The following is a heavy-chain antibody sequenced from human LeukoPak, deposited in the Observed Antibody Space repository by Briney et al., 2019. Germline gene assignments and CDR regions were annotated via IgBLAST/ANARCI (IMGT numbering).Heavy chain of an antibody. Sequence: PGGSLRLSCAASGFTFSSYSMNWVRQAPGKGLEWVSSISSSSIYIYYADSVKVRFTISRDNPKNSLYLQMNSLRAEDTAVYYCASDSSGFYWGQGTLVTVSS. CDR3: ASDSSGFY. CDR2: ISSSSIYI. J-gene: IGHJ4*02. D-gene: IGHD3-22*01. V-gene: IGHV3-21*01. CDR1: GFTFSSYS.